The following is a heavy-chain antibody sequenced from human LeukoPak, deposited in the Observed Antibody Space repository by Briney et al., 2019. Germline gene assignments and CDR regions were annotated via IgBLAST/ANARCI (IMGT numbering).Heavy chain of an antibody. V-gene: IGHV3-7*03. J-gene: IGHJ3*02. Sequence: PGGSLRLSCAASGFTFSSYWMSWVRQAPGKGLEWVANIKQDGSEKYYVDSVKGRFTISRDNAKNSLYLQMNSLRAEDTAVYYCAKDSLLTVATDAFDIWGQGTMVTVPS. CDR3: AKDSLLTVATDAFDI. D-gene: IGHD5-12*01. CDR2: IKQDGSEK. CDR1: GFTFSSYW.